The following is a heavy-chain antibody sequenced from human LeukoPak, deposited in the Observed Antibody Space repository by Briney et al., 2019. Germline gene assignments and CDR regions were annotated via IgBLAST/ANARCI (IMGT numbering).Heavy chain of an antibody. J-gene: IGHJ6*02. CDR3: ARLPNGNYYYCGMDV. D-gene: IGHD1-26*01. CDR2: MNPNSGNT. Sequence: GASVKVSCKASGYTFTSYDINWVRQATGQGLEWMGWMNPNSGNTGYAQKFQGRVTMTRNTSISTAYMELSSLRSEDTAVYYCARLPNGNYYYCGMDVWGQGTTVTVSS. CDR1: GYTFTSYD. V-gene: IGHV1-8*01.